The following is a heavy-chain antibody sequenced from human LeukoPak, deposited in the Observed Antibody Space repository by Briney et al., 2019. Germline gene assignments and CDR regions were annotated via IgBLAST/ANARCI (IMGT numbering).Heavy chain of an antibody. D-gene: IGHD2-15*01. CDR3: ASLGYCSGGSCYENFDY. Sequence: SETLSLTCAVYGGSFSGYYWSWIRQPPGKGLEWIGYIYYSGSTYYNPSLKSRVTISVDTSKNQFSLKLSSVTAADTAVYYCASLGYCSGGSCYENFDYWGQGTLVTVSS. J-gene: IGHJ4*02. V-gene: IGHV4-30-4*08. CDR2: IYYSGST. CDR1: GGSFSGYY.